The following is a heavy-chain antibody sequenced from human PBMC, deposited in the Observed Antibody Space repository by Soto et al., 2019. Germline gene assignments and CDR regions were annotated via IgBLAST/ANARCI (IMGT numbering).Heavy chain of an antibody. CDR2: INPTCGST. J-gene: IGHJ4*02. Sequence: QVQLVQSGAEVKKPGASVKVSCEASGYTFINYYIHWVRQAPGQGLEWMGIINPTCGSTSYTPKFQGRVTMARDTSTSTVYMELSSLRSDDTAVYCCAIADDYDRDGHSFDYWGQGTLVTVSS. D-gene: IGHD3-22*01. CDR3: AIADDYDRDGHSFDY. V-gene: IGHV1-46*01. CDR1: GYTFINYY.